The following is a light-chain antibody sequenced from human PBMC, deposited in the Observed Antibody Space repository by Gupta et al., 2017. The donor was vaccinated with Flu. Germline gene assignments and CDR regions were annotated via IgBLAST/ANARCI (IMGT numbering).Light chain of an antibody. CDR1: QSLLHSNGYHF. Sequence: DIVMTQSPLSLPVTPGEPASISCRSSQSLLHSNGYHFFDWYLQKPGQSPQLLIYLGSNRASGVPDRFRGSGSGTAFTLNISRVEAGDVGVYYCMQGLQTPYSFGQGTKLEIK. CDR3: MQGLQTPYS. J-gene: IGKJ2*03. V-gene: IGKV2-28*01. CDR2: LGS.